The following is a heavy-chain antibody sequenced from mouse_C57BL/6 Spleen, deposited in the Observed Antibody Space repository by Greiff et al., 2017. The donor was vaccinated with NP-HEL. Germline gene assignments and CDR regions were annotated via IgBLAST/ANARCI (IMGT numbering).Heavy chain of an antibody. CDR2: INPNNGGT. Sequence: EVQLQQSGPELVKPGASVKISCKASGYTFTDYYMNWVKQSHGKSLEWIGDINPNNGGTSYNQKFKGKATLTVDKSSSTAYMELCSLTSEDSAVYYCARYYGSIPYAMDYWGQGTSVTVSS. D-gene: IGHD1-1*01. CDR1: GYTFTDYY. V-gene: IGHV1-26*01. J-gene: IGHJ4*01. CDR3: ARYYGSIPYAMDY.